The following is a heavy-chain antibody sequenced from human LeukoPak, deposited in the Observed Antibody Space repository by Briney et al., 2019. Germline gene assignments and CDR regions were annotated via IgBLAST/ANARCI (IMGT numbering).Heavy chain of an antibody. Sequence: GGSLRLSCAASGFTFSSYWMHWVRQAPGKGLVWVSRINSDGSSTSYADSVKGRFTISRDNAKNTLYLQMNSLRVEDTAVYYCASLGYCSGGSCDYWGQGTLVTVSS. CDR3: ASLGYCSGGSCDY. D-gene: IGHD2-15*01. J-gene: IGHJ4*02. V-gene: IGHV3-74*01. CDR2: INSDGSST. CDR1: GFTFSSYW.